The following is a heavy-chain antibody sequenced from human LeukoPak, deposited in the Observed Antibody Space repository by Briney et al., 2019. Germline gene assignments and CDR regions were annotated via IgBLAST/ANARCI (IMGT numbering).Heavy chain of an antibody. CDR3: ARDDILTGAIDY. CDR1: GFTFSSYW. CDR2: INSDGSST. D-gene: IGHD3-9*01. J-gene: IGHJ4*02. V-gene: IGHV3-74*01. Sequence: GGSLRLSCAASGFTFSSYWMHWVCQAPGKGLVWVSRINSDGSSTSYADSVKGRFTISRDNAKNTLYLQMNSLRAEDTAVYYCARDDILTGAIDYWGQGTLVTVSS.